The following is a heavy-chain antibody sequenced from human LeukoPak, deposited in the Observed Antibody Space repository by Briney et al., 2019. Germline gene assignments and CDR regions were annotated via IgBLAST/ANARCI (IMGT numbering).Heavy chain of an antibody. CDR1: GFTFSSYG. J-gene: IGHJ4*02. Sequence: PGGSLRLSCAASGFTFSSYGMHWVRQAPGKGLEWVAFIRYDGSNKCYADSVKGRFTISRDNSKNTLYLQMNSLRAEDTAVYYCAKSYDSSGYYHYYFDYWGQGTLVTVPS. CDR2: IRYDGSNK. D-gene: IGHD3-22*01. V-gene: IGHV3-30*02. CDR3: AKSYDSSGYYHYYFDY.